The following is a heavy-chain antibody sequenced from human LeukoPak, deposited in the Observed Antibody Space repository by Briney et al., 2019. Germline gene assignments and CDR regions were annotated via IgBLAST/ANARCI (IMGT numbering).Heavy chain of an antibody. D-gene: IGHD3-10*01. CDR1: GYSISSGYY. V-gene: IGHV4-38-2*02. Sequence: PSETLSLTCTVSGYSISSGYYWGWIRQPPGKGLEWIGYICHSGSTYYNPPLKSRVTISVDTSKNQFSLKLSSVTAADTAVYYCAREGANYYGSGSYLTPFDYWGQGTLVTVSS. CDR2: ICHSGST. CDR3: AREGANYYGSGSYLTPFDY. J-gene: IGHJ4*02.